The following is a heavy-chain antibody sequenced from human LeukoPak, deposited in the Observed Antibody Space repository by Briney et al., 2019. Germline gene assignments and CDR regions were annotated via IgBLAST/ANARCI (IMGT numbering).Heavy chain of an antibody. J-gene: IGHJ3*02. CDR1: GFTFSGSA. CDR3: TRHGGRDYYDSTEDAFDI. CDR2: IRSKPHSYAT. V-gene: IGHV3-73*01. D-gene: IGHD3-22*01. Sequence: GGSLRLSCAASGFTFSGSAMHWVRQAAGKGLEWVGRIRSKPHSYATAYAASVKGRFTISRDDSKNMAYLQMNSLKTEDTAVYYCTRHGGRDYYDSTEDAFDIWGQGTMVTASS.